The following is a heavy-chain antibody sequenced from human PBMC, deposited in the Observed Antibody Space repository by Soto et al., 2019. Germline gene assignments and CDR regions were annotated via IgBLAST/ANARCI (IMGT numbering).Heavy chain of an antibody. J-gene: IGHJ6*01. CDR1: GFTFSDYG. D-gene: IGHD2-15*01. V-gene: IGHV3-23*01. Sequence: GGSLRISCAASGFTFSDYGMPWVRQAPGKGLEWVATISFGGGNTYHADSLEGRFTISRDNSKNTLFLQMYDLRAEDTALYYCAKDGYCKGGSCYLYY. CDR2: ISFGGGNT. CDR3: AKDGYCKGGSCYLYY.